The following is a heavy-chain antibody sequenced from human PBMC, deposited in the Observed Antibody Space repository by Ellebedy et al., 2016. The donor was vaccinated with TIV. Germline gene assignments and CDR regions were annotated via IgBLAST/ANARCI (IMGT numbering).Heavy chain of an antibody. Sequence: MPSETLSLTCTASGGTISNYYWSWIRQPAGKGLEWIGRSYSRGHTNYNPTLKCRVTMSTDPSKNQFSLKLTPVPAADKAVYYCAREAEAGIWYDDWGHGTLVTVSS. CDR3: AREAEAGIWYDD. V-gene: IGHV4-4*07. J-gene: IGHJ4*01. D-gene: IGHD6-19*01. CDR1: GGTISNYY. CDR2: SYSRGHT.